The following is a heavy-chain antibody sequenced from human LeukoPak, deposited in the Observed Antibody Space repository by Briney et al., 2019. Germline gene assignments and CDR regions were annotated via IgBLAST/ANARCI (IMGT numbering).Heavy chain of an antibody. V-gene: IGHV1-69*05. J-gene: IGHJ4*02. CDR3: ARGSYDYVWGSPTPYYFDY. D-gene: IGHD3-16*01. Sequence: SVKVSCKASGGTFSSYAISWVRQAPGQGLEWMGRIIPIFGTANYAQKFQGRVTITTDESTSTAYMELSGLRSEDTAVYYCARGSYDYVWGSPTPYYFDYWGQGTLVTVSS. CDR1: GGTFSSYA. CDR2: IIPIFGTA.